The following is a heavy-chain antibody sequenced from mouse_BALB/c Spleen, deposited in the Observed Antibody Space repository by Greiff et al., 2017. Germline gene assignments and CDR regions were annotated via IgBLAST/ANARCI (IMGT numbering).Heavy chain of an antibody. Sequence: QVQLQQPGAELVKPGASVKLSCKASGYTFTSYWMHWVKQRPGQGLEWIGEINPSNGRTNYNEKFKSKATLTVDKSSSTAYMQLSSLTSEDSAVYYSAIIYYSNYINYAIDYWGQGTSVTVSS. J-gene: IGHJ4*01. V-gene: IGHV1S81*02. CDR2: INPSNGRT. CDR1: GYTFTSYW. D-gene: IGHD2-5*01. CDR3: AIIYYSNYINYAIDY.